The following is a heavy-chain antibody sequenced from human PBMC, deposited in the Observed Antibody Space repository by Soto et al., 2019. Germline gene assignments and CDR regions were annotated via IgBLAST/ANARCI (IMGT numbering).Heavy chain of an antibody. CDR3: AKDLSWIPQLDY. V-gene: IGHV3-23*01. D-gene: IGHD5-18*01. J-gene: IGHJ4*02. CDR1: GFTFSSYW. CDR2: ISGSGGST. Sequence: GGSLRLSCAASGFTFSSYWMSCVRQAPGKGLEWVSAISGSGGSTYYADSVKGRFTISRDNSKNTLYLQMNSLRAEDTAVYYCAKDLSWIPQLDYWGQGTLVTVSS.